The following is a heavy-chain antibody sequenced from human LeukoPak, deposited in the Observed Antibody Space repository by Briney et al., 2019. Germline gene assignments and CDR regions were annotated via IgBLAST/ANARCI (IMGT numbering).Heavy chain of an antibody. D-gene: IGHD3-22*01. Sequence: KPGASVKVSCKASGYTFTSDNINWVRQATGQGLEWMGWISAYNGNTNYAQKLQGRVTMTTDTSTSTAYMELRSLRSDDTAVYYCARDLKRLYYYDGSGYYSWHYWGQGTLVTVSS. V-gene: IGHV1-18*01. CDR1: GYTFTSDN. J-gene: IGHJ4*02. CDR3: ARDLKRLYYYDGSGYYSWHY. CDR2: ISAYNGNT.